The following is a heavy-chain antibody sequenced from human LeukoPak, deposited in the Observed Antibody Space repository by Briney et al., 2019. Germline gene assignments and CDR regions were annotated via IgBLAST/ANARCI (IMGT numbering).Heavy chain of an antibody. J-gene: IGHJ4*02. V-gene: IGHV3-48*03. CDR1: GFTFSSYE. Sequence: GSLRLSCAASGFTFSSYEMNWVRQAPGKGLEWVSYISSSGSTIYYADSVKGRFTISRDNSKNTLYLQMNSLRAEDTAVYYCAKDRGRRGNGDYWGQGTLVTVSS. CDR2: ISSSGSTI. D-gene: IGHD1-1*01. CDR3: AKDRGRRGNGDY.